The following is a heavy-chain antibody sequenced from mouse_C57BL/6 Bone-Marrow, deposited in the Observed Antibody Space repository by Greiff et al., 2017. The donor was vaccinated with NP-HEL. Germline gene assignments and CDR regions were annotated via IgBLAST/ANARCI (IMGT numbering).Heavy chain of an antibody. J-gene: IGHJ1*03. CDR2: INYDGSST. CDR3: ARDLLYYYGSSWYFDV. Sequence: EVNVVESEGGLVQPGSSMKLSCTASGFTFSDYYMAWVRQVPEKGLEWVANINYDGSSTYYLDSLKSRFIISRDNAKNILYLQMSSLKSEDTATYYCARDLLYYYGSSWYFDVWGTGTTVTVSS. CDR1: GFTFSDYY. D-gene: IGHD1-1*01. V-gene: IGHV5-16*01.